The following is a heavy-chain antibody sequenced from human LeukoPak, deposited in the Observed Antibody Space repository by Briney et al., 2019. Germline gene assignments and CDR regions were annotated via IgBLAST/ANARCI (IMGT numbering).Heavy chain of an antibody. CDR3: AKGVVPAAIWGVSGFDY. D-gene: IGHD2-2*02. CDR1: GFTFSSYG. J-gene: IGHJ4*02. Sequence: GGALRLSCAASGFTFSSYGMHWVRQAPGKGLEWAAFIRYDGSNKYYADSVKGRFTISRDNSKNTLYLQMNSLRAEDTAVYYCAKGVVPAAIWGVSGFDYWGQGTLVTVSS. CDR2: IRYDGSNK. V-gene: IGHV3-30*02.